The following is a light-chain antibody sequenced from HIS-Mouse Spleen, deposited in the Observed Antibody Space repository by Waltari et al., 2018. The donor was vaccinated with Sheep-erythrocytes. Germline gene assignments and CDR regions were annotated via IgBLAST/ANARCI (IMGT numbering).Light chain of an antibody. V-gene: IGLV2-11*01. CDR2: DVS. Sequence: QSALTQPRSVSGFPGHSVTISCTGTSSDVVGYHYFSWYQQHPGKSPKRLIYDVSKRPSGVPDRFSGSKSGNTASLTISGLQAEDEADYYCCSFAGSYNHVFATGTKVTVL. J-gene: IGLJ1*01. CDR3: CSFAGSYNHV. CDR1: SSDVVGYHY.